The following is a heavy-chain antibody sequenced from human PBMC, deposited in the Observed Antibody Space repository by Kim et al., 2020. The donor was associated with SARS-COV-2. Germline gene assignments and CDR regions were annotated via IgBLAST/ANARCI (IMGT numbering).Heavy chain of an antibody. J-gene: IGHJ6*02. D-gene: IGHD3-10*01. CDR3: ARDGLWFGVLTHYGMDV. CDR2: ISYDGSNK. CDR1: GFTFSSYA. Sequence: GGSLRLSCAASGFTFSSYAMHWVRQAPGKGLEWVAVISYDGSNKYYADSVKGRFTISRDNSKNTLYLQMNSLRAEDTAVYYCARDGLWFGVLTHYGMDVWGQGTTVTVSS. V-gene: IGHV3-30*04.